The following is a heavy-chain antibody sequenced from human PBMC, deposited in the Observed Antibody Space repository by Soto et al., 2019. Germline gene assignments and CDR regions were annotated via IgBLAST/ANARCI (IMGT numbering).Heavy chain of an antibody. J-gene: IGHJ4*02. Sequence: GSLRLSCAASGFTFSSYAMNWVRQAPGKGLEWVSSTSAGGVSTNYADSVKGRFTISRDTSRNTMYLQMNSLRAEDTAVYYCANQYFDYWGQGTLVTVSS. V-gene: IGHV3-23*01. CDR1: GFTFSSYA. CDR2: TSAGGVST. CDR3: ANQYFDY.